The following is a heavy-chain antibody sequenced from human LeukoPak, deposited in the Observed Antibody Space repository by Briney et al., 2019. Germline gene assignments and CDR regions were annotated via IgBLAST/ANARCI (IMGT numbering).Heavy chain of an antibody. CDR2: INSGGGNT. D-gene: IGHD3-22*01. V-gene: IGHV3-23*01. CDR1: GFTFGTYA. Sequence: GGSLRLSCAASGFTFGTYAMSWVRQAPGKGLERVSAINSGGGNTYYADSVKGRFTISRDNSKNTLYLQMNSLRAEDTALYYCAKDRIPSSGWESDFWGQGTLVTVSS. CDR3: AKDRIPSSGWESDF. J-gene: IGHJ4*02.